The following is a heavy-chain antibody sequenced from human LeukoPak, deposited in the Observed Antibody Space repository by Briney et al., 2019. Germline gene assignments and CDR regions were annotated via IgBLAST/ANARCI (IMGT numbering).Heavy chain of an antibody. CDR3: ARDAPGWYLNWFDP. V-gene: IGHV4-61*02. Sequence: KASQTLSLTCTVSGGSISSGSYYWSCIRQPAGKGLEWIGRIYTSGSTNYNPSPKSRVTISVDTSKNQFSLKLSSVTAADTAVYYCARDAPGWYLNWFDPWGQGTLVTVSS. CDR2: IYTSGST. D-gene: IGHD6-19*01. J-gene: IGHJ5*02. CDR1: GGSISSGSYY.